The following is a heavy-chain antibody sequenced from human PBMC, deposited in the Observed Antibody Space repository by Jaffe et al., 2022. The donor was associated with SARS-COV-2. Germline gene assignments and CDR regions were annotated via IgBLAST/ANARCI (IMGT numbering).Heavy chain of an antibody. J-gene: IGHJ6*02. Sequence: EVQLVESGGGLIQPGGSLRLSCAASGFTVSSNYMSWVRQAPGKGLEWVSVIYSGGSTYYADSVKGRFTISRDNSKNTLYLQMNSLRAEDTAVYYCARDGIVGATPYYYGMDVWGQGTTVTVSS. D-gene: IGHD1-26*01. CDR1: GFTVSSNY. CDR2: IYSGGST. CDR3: ARDGIVGATPYYYGMDV. V-gene: IGHV3-53*01.